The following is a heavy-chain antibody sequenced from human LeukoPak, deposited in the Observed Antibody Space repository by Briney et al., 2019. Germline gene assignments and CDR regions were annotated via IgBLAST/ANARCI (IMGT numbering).Heavy chain of an antibody. J-gene: IGHJ4*02. V-gene: IGHV4-59*08. Sequence: PSETLSLTCTVSGGSISGYYWSWIRQPPGKGLEWIGYLYYSGSTNYNPSLKSRVTISVDTSKNQFSLKLSSVTAADTAVYYCASIPYGSPYYFDYWGQGTLVTVSS. CDR3: ASIPYGSPYYFDY. D-gene: IGHD3-10*01. CDR2: LYYSGST. CDR1: GGSISGYY.